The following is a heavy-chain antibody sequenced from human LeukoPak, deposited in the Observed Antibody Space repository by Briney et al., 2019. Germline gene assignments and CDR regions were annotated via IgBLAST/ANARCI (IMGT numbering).Heavy chain of an antibody. V-gene: IGHV4-59*05. Sequence: SETLSLTCTVSGGSISSYYWSWIRQPPGKGLEWIGSIYHRGSTHYNPSLKSRVTISVDTSKNQFSLKLSSVTAADTAVYYCATFGVPAAIDYWGQGTLVIVSS. CDR1: GGSISSYY. D-gene: IGHD6-13*01. CDR3: ATFGVPAAIDY. J-gene: IGHJ4*02. CDR2: IYHRGST.